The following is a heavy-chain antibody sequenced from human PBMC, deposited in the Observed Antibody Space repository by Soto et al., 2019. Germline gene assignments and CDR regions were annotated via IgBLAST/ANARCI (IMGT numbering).Heavy chain of an antibody. CDR2: ISAYNGNT. D-gene: IGHD2-21*02. Sequence: QVQLVQSGAEVKKPGASVKVSCKASGYTFTSYGISWVRQAPGQGLEWMGWISAYNGNTNYAQKLQGRVTMTTDTSTSTAYMELRSLRSDDTTVYYCAREVVTTPLWYYYYGMDVWGQGTTVTVSS. J-gene: IGHJ6*02. CDR3: AREVVTTPLWYYYYGMDV. CDR1: GYTFTSYG. V-gene: IGHV1-18*01.